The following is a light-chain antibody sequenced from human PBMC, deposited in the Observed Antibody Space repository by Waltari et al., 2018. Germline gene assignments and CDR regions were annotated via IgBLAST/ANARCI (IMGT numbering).Light chain of an antibody. J-gene: IGKJ4*01. Sequence: SCRPPQSAATLLACSQQRPGSAPRLLIYDSSFSATGIPARFSGRWSETAFTLSISSLQREDFAVYYGQQRLNWPRTFGGGTRVQ. CDR3: QQRLNWPRT. CDR2: DSS. CDR1: QSAATL. V-gene: IGKV3-11*01.